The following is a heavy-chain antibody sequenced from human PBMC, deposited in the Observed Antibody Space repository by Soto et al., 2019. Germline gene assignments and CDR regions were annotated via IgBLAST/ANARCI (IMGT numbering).Heavy chain of an antibody. Sequence: GASVKVSCKASGCTFTSYYMHWVRQAPGQGLEWMGIINPSGGSTSYAQKFQGRVTMTRDTSTSTVYMELSSLRSEDTAVYYCARLSGYCTNGVCTHFDYWGQGTLVTVSS. CDR1: GCTFTSYY. J-gene: IGHJ4*02. CDR2: INPSGGST. CDR3: ARLSGYCTNGVCTHFDY. V-gene: IGHV1-46*01. D-gene: IGHD2-8*01.